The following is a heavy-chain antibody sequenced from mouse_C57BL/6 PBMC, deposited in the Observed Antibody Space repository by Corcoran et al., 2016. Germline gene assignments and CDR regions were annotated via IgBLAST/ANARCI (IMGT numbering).Heavy chain of an antibody. CDR3: ARGGDYEGWFAY. J-gene: IGHJ3*01. V-gene: IGHV9-3*01. CDR2: INTYSGVP. CDR1: GYTFSTSG. D-gene: IGHD2-4*01. Sequence: QIQLVQSGPEQKKPGETVKISCKASGYTFSTSGMSWVKQAPGKGLKWMGWINTYSGVPTYADDFKGRFAFSLETSASTAYLQINNLKNEDTATYFCARGGDYEGWFAYWGQGTLVTVSA.